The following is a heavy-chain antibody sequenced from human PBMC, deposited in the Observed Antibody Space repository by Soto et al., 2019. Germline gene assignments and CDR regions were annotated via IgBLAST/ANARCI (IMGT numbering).Heavy chain of an antibody. CDR3: AREVGPIDY. D-gene: IGHD1-26*01. CDR2: ISDAGSTI. CDR1: GFTFSTYS. J-gene: IGHJ4*02. V-gene: IGHV3-48*01. Sequence: GGSLRLSCAASGFTFSTYSMNWVRQAPGKGLEWVSYISDAGSTIYHADSVKGRFTISRDNAKNSLYLQMNSLRVEDTAVYYCAREVGPIDYWGQGTLVTVSS.